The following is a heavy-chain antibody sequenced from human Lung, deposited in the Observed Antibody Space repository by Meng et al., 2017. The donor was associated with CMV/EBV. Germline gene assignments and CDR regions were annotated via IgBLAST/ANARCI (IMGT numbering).Heavy chain of an antibody. V-gene: IGHV3-21*03. Sequence: GGSLRLSCAASGFSFSTYSMNWVRQTPGKGLEWVSSITSSSSYIFYADSVKGRFIISRDNAKNSLYLQMNSLKAEDTGVYYCARDGGIGWSWGQGTLVTVSS. CDR2: ITSSSSYI. CDR3: ARDGGIGWS. J-gene: IGHJ5*02. D-gene: IGHD6-19*01. CDR1: GFSFSTYS.